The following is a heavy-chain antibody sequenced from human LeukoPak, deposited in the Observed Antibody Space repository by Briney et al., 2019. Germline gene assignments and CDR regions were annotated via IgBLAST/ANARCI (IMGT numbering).Heavy chain of an antibody. J-gene: IGHJ4*02. Sequence: PGGSLRLSCAASGFTFSDYEMNWVRQAPGKGLEWVAVISYDGSNKYYADSVKGRFTISRDNSKNTLYLQMNSLRAEDTAVYYCARGAPEYIFDYWGQGALVTVSS. CDR2: ISYDGSNK. CDR3: ARGAPEYIFDY. V-gene: IGHV3-30*04. CDR1: GFTFSDYE. D-gene: IGHD6-6*01.